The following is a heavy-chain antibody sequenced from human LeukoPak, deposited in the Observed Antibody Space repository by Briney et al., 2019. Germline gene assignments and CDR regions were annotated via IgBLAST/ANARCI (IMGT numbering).Heavy chain of an antibody. J-gene: IGHJ5*02. Sequence: ASVKVTCKTSGYSFTDYYMHWVRQAPGQGLEWMGWINPNSGGTSSAQKFQGRVTMTRDTSITTVYMEVSWLTSDDTAIYYCARADRLDGGPYLIGPWGQGTLVTVSS. CDR3: ARADRLDGGPYLIGP. CDR2: INPNSGGT. D-gene: IGHD2-21*01. V-gene: IGHV1-2*02. CDR1: GYSFTDYY.